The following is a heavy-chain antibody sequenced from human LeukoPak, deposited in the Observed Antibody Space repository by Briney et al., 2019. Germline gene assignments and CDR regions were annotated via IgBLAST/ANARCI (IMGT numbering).Heavy chain of an antibody. CDR3: AKDIQLSA. V-gene: IGHV3-23*01. CDR2: IASRGRNT. D-gene: IGHD5-24*01. J-gene: IGHJ3*01. Sequence: GGSLRLSCAAPGFNFNDAAMTWVRQAPGKGLEWVSLIASRGRNTYYTDSVRGRFTISRDNSKKTLSLQMNSLRVEDTAIYYCAKDIQLSAWGLGTMVTVSS. CDR1: GFNFNDAA.